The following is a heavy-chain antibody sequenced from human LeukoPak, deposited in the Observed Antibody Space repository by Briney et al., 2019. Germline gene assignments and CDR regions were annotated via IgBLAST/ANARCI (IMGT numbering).Heavy chain of an antibody. CDR2: IIPIFGTA. CDR3: ARGVNKGYPGGYYCYMDV. D-gene: IGHD2-15*01. V-gene: IGHV1-69*05. J-gene: IGHJ6*03. Sequence: SVKVSCKASGGTFSSYAISWVRQAPGQGLEWMGGIIPIFGTANYAQKFQGRVTITTDESTSTAYMELSSLRSEDTAVYYCARGVNKGYPGGYYCYMDVRGKGTTVTVSS. CDR1: GGTFSSYA.